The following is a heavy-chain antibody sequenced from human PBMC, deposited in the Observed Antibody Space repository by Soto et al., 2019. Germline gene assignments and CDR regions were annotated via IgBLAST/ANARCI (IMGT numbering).Heavy chain of an antibody. J-gene: IGHJ4*02. CDR3: TRDVPSVY. Sequence: GGSLRLSCAASGFTFSSYGMHWVRQAPGKGLEWVAVMSYDGSNKYYADSVKGRFTISRDDSKSIAYLQMNSLKTEDTAVYYCTRDVPSVYWGQGTLVTVSS. CDR2: MSYDGSNK. CDR1: GFTFSSYG. V-gene: IGHV3-30*03.